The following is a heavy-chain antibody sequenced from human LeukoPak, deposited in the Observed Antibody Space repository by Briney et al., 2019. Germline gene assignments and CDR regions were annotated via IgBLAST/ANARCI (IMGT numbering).Heavy chain of an antibody. D-gene: IGHD3-22*01. V-gene: IGHV3-23*01. J-gene: IGHJ4*02. Sequence: PGGSLRLSCAASGFTFSSYAMSWVRQAPGKGLEWVSAISGSGGSTYYADSVKGRFTISRDNSKNTLYLQMNSLRAEDTAVYYCAKGLPSRDSSGYYPLYYFDYWVQGALVTVSS. CDR2: ISGSGGST. CDR3: AKGLPSRDSSGYYPLYYFDY. CDR1: GFTFSSYA.